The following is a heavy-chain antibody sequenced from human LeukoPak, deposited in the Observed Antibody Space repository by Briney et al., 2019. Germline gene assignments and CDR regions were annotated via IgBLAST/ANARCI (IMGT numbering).Heavy chain of an antibody. CDR3: AREGWNDDHAVRQYGMDV. V-gene: IGHV7-4-1*02. D-gene: IGHD1-1*01. CDR2: INTNTGNP. Sequence: VASVKVSRKASGYTFTSYAMNWVRQAPGQGLEWMGWINTNTGNPTYAQGFTGRFVFSLDTSVSTAYLQISSLKAEDTAVYYCAREGWNDDHAVRQYGMDVWGQGTTVTVSS. J-gene: IGHJ6*02. CDR1: GYTFTSYA.